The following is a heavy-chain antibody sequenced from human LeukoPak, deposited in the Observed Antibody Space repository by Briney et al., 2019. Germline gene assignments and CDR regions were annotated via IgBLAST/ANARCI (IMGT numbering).Heavy chain of an antibody. D-gene: IGHD2/OR15-2a*01. Sequence: GGSLRLSCAASGFTFSSYSMNWVRQAPGKGLEWVSSISSSSSYIYYADSVKGRFTISRDNAKNSLYLQMNSLRAEDTAVYYCAMLASQYLTSWLDYWGQGTLVTVSS. J-gene: IGHJ4*02. CDR2: ISSSSSYI. V-gene: IGHV3-21*01. CDR1: GFTFSSYS. CDR3: AMLASQYLTSWLDY.